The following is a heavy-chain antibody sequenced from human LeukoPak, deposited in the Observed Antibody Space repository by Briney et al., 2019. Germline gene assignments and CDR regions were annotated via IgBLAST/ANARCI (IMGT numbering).Heavy chain of an antibody. J-gene: IGHJ4*02. CDR3: AREVGYCSGGSCYSYFDY. Sequence: SETLSFTCTVSGGSISSYYWSWIRQPPGKGLEWIGYIYYSGSTNYNASLTNRVTISVDTSKNQFSLKLSSVTAADTAVYYCAREVGYCSGGSCYSYFDYWGQGTLVTVSP. D-gene: IGHD2-15*01. V-gene: IGHV4-59*01. CDR1: GGSISSYY. CDR2: IYYSGST.